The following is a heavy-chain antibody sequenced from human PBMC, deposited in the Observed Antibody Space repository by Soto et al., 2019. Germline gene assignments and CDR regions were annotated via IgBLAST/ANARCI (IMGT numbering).Heavy chain of an antibody. CDR3: ARDHYDFWSGYPDY. J-gene: IGHJ4*02. Sequence: GGSLRLSCAASGFTFSSYWMSWVRQAPGKGLEWVANIKQDGSEKYYVDSVKGRFTISRDNAKNSLYLQMNSLRAEDTAVYYCARDHYDFWSGYPDYWGQGTLVTVSS. CDR2: IKQDGSEK. CDR1: GFTFSSYW. V-gene: IGHV3-7*05. D-gene: IGHD3-3*01.